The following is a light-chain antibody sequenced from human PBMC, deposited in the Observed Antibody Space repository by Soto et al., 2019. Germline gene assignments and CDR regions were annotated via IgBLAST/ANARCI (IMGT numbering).Light chain of an antibody. CDR1: QSISSW. CDR2: KAS. J-gene: IGKJ4*01. V-gene: IGKV1-5*03. Sequence: DTQMTQSPSTLSASVGDRVTISCLASQSISSWLAWYQQKPGKAPNLLIYKASTLESGVPSRFSGSGSGTEFTLTISSAQPDDFATYYCQQYKSYPLTFGGGTKVDI. CDR3: QQYKSYPLT.